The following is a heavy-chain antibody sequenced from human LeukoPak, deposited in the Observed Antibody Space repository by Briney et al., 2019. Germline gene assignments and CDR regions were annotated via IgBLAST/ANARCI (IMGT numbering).Heavy chain of an antibody. V-gene: IGHV3-9*01. CDR3: AKDILGNPYNYSDY. CDR1: GFSFDDYA. J-gene: IGHJ4*02. CDR2: ISWNSGSI. D-gene: IGHD7-27*01. Sequence: PGGSLRLSCAASGFSFDDYAIHWVRQAPGKGLEWVSGISWNSGSIGYADSVKGRFTISRDNAKNSLYLQMNSLRPEDTALYYCAKDILGNPYNYSDYWGQGTLVTVSS.